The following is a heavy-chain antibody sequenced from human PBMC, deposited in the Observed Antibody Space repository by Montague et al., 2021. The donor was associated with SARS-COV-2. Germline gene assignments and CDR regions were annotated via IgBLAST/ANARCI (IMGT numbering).Heavy chain of an antibody. CDR3: ARIRYDILTGYQTLFDY. CDR1: GFSLSTSGMC. J-gene: IGHJ4*02. D-gene: IGHD3-9*01. CDR2: IDWDDDK. V-gene: IGHV2-70*11. Sequence: PALVKPTQTLTLTCTFSGFSLSTSGMCVSWIRQPPGKALEWLARIDWDDDKYYSTSLKTRLTISKDTSKNQVVLTMINMDPVDTATYYCARIRYDILTGYQTLFDYWGQGTLVTVPS.